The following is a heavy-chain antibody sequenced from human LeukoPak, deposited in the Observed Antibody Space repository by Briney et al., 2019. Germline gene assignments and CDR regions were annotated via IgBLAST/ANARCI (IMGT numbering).Heavy chain of an antibody. CDR3: ARGRYDFWSGYYTFDY. D-gene: IGHD3-3*01. J-gene: IGHJ4*02. V-gene: IGHV3-20*04. Sequence: GGSLRLSCAASGFTFDDYGMSWVRQAPGKGLEWVSGINWNGGSTGYADSVKGRFTISRDNAKNSLYLQMNSLRAEDTAVYYCARGRYDFWSGYYTFDYWGQGTLVTVSS. CDR2: INWNGGST. CDR1: GFTFDDYG.